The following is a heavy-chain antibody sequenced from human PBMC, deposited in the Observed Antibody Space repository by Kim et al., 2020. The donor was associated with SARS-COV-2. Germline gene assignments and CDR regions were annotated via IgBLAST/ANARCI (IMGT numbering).Heavy chain of an antibody. D-gene: IGHD3-22*01. CDR2: FYYSGST. CDR1: GGSISSGGYY. V-gene: IGHV4-31*03. J-gene: IGHJ4*02. Sequence: SETLSLTCTVSGGSISSGGYYWSWIRQHPGKGLEWIGYFYYSGSTYYNPSLKSRVTISVDTSKNQFSLKLSSVTAADTAVYYCARVYYDSSGYQSLFDYWGQGTLVTVSS. CDR3: ARVYYDSSGYQSLFDY.